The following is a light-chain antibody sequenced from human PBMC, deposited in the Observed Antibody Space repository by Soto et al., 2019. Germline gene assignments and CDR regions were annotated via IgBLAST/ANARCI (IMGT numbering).Light chain of an antibody. Sequence: EIVLTQSPGTLSLSPGERATLSCRASQSVSSTYLAWYQLKPGQPPRLLIYAASSRATGIPDRFSGSGSGTDFTLTISRVEPEDVAGFYCQQYGNSPPYTFGPGTKLEIK. CDR1: QSVSSTY. V-gene: IGKV3-20*01. CDR2: AAS. J-gene: IGKJ2*01. CDR3: QQYGNSPPYT.